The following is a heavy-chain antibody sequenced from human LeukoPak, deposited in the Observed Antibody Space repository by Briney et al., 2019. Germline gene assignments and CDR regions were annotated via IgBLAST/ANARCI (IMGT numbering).Heavy chain of an antibody. D-gene: IGHD5-24*01. CDR3: ASVYKHGMDV. CDR2: IKPSGGT. Sequence: ASVKVSCKASEYTLTSYYLHWVRQAPGQGLEWMAIIKPSGGTSHAQKFQGRVTMTRDTSASTVYMELSSLRSEDTAVYYCASVYKHGMDVWGQGTTVTVSS. CDR1: EYTLTSYY. J-gene: IGHJ6*02. V-gene: IGHV1-46*01.